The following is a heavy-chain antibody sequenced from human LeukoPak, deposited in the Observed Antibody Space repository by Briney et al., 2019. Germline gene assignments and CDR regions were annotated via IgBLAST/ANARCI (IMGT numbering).Heavy chain of an antibody. CDR3: ARASSYYDILTGYYPPSYTDY. J-gene: IGHJ4*02. CDR2: IYHSGST. D-gene: IGHD3-9*01. CDR1: GVSISSFY. Sequence: PSETLSLTCTVSGVSISSFYWSWIRQPPGKGLEWIGYIYHSGSTNYNPSLKSRVTISVDTSKNQFSLNLNSVTAADTAVYYCARASSYYDILTGYYPPSYTDYWGQGTLVTVSS. V-gene: IGHV4-59*01.